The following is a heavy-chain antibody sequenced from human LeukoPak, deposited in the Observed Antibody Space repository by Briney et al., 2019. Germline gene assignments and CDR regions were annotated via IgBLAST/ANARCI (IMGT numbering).Heavy chain of an antibody. V-gene: IGHV4-4*07. CDR1: GGSISSDY. CDR3: ARAGWFGELLGAFDI. J-gene: IGHJ3*02. CDR2: IYTSGST. Sequence: SETLSLTCTVSGGSISSDYWSWILQPPRERREWSGRIYTSGSTNYNPSLKSRVIISVDTSKNKFSLKLSSVTAAGTAVYYCARAGWFGELLGAFDIWGQGTMVTVSS. D-gene: IGHD3-10*01.